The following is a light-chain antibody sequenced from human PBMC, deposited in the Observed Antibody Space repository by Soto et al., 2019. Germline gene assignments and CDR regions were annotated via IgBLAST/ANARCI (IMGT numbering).Light chain of an antibody. CDR3: QQYNNWPT. Sequence: EIVMTQSPDTLSLSPGQRATLSCRASQTVTRNYLAWHQQKPGQTPRLLVYGASTRATGIPARFRGSGSGTEFTLTISSLQSEDFAVYYCQQYNNWPTFGQGTKVDNK. V-gene: IGKV3-15*01. J-gene: IGKJ1*01. CDR1: QTVTRN. CDR2: GAS.